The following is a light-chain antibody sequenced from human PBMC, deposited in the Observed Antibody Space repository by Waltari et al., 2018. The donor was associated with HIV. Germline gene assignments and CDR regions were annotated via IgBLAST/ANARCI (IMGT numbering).Light chain of an antibody. CDR2: WAS. Sequence: DIVMTQSPDSLPVSLGERATINCKSSQRVLYSSNSKNFLAWYQQKPRQPPKLLIYWASTRESGVPGRFSGSGAGTDFTLTISSLQAEDVAVYYCQQYYSTPLTFGGGTKVEIK. CDR1: QRVLYSSNSKNF. V-gene: IGKV4-1*01. CDR3: QQYYSTPLT. J-gene: IGKJ4*01.